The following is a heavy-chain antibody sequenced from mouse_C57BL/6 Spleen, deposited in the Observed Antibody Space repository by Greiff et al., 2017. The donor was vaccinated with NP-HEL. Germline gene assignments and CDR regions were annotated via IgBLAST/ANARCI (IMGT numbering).Heavy chain of an antibody. V-gene: IGHV6-6*01. CDR2: IRNKANNHAT. CDR1: GFTFSDAW. CDR3: TPIYYDGAMDY. Sequence: EVKLVESGGGLVQPGGSMKLSCAASGFTFSDAWMDWVRQSPEKGLEWVAEIRNKANNHATYYAESVTGRFTISRDDSKSSVYRQMNSLRAEDTSIYYCTPIYYDGAMDYWGQGTSVTVSS. D-gene: IGHD2-4*01. J-gene: IGHJ4*01.